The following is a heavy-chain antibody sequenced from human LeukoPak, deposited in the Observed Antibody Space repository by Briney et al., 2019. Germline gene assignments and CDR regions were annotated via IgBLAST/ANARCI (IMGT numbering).Heavy chain of an antibody. J-gene: IGHJ4*02. Sequence: GGSLRLSCAASGFTFSSYWMSWVRQAPGKGLEWVANIKQDGSEKYYVDSVKGRFTISRDNAKNSLYLQMNSLRAEDTAVCYCARGLTLLWFGELESLDWGQGTLVTVSS. CDR2: IKQDGSEK. D-gene: IGHD3-10*01. V-gene: IGHV3-7*03. CDR1: GFTFSSYW. CDR3: ARGLTLLWFGELESLD.